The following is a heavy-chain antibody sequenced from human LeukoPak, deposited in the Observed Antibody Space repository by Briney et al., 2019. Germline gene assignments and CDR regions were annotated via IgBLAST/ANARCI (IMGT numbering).Heavy chain of an antibody. D-gene: IGHD2-15*01. J-gene: IGHJ5*02. Sequence: ASVKVSCKASGYTFTGYYMHWVRQAPGQGLEWMGRINPNSGGTNYAQKFQGRVTMTRDTSISTAYMELSRLRSDGTAVYYCAREPLGYCSGGSCYPNWFDPWGQGTLVTVSS. CDR3: AREPLGYCSGGSCYPNWFDP. V-gene: IGHV1-2*06. CDR1: GYTFTGYY. CDR2: INPNSGGT.